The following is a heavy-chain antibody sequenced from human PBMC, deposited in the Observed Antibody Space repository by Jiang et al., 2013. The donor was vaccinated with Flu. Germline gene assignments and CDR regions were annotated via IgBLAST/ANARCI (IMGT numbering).Heavy chain of an antibody. V-gene: IGHV4-39*01. D-gene: IGHD1-26*01. CDR1: GGSLTSSGSY. CDR3: ARLPVSSVGPTNYFDY. Sequence: TCTVSGGSLTSSGSYWTWVRQPPGKGLQWIGSINYSGNTYYTASLSSRITMSVDMSKSQFSLKLNSVTAADMAVYYCARLPVSSVGPTNYFDYWGQGTLVTVSS. CDR2: INYSGNT. J-gene: IGHJ4*02.